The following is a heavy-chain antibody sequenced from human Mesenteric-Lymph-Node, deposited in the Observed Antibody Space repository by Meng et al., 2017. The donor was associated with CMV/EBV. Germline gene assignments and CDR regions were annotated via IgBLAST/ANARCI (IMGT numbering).Heavy chain of an antibody. V-gene: IGHV1-18*01. J-gene: IGHJ4*02. CDR3: AIILLGYCSGGSCYSDFDY. D-gene: IGHD2-15*01. Sequence: ASVKVSCKASGYTFTSYGISWVRQAPGQGLEWMGWISAYNGNTNYAQKPQGRVTMTTDTSTSTAYMELRSLGSDDTAVYYCAIILLGYCSGGSCYSDFDYWGQGTLVTVSS. CDR2: ISAYNGNT. CDR1: GYTFTSYG.